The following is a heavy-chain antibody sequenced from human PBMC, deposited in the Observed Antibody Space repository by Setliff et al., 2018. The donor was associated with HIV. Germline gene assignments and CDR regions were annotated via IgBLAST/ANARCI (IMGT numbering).Heavy chain of an antibody. Sequence: LRLSCAASGFTFSTYWMHWIRQAPGKGLVWVSRIKTDGSTTSYADSVKGRFSISRDNAKNTLYLQMNSLRDKDTAVYYCAGYSTSSAQFDPWGHGTLVTLAS. D-gene: IGHD1-26*01. V-gene: IGHV3-74*01. CDR2: IKTDGSTT. CDR1: GFTFSTYW. J-gene: IGHJ5*02. CDR3: AGYSTSSAQFDP.